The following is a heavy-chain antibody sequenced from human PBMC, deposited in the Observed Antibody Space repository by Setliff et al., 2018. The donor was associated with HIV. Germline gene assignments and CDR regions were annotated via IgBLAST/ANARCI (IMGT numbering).Heavy chain of an antibody. V-gene: IGHV1-69*10. CDR2: IIPLVGLA. CDR1: GDTLSSYS. Sequence: SVKVSCKASGDTLSSYSISWVRQAPGQGLEWMGAIIPLVGLADYAQKLQGRLTLTGDKSTNIVYMDLSSLTFEDTAVYFCVRDPWGSGSFGSIHFWGPGTLVTVSS. CDR3: VRDPWGSGSFGSIHF. D-gene: IGHD3-10*01. J-gene: IGHJ4*02.